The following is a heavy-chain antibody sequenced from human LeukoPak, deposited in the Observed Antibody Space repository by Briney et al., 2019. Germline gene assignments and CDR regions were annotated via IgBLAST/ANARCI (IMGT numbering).Heavy chain of an antibody. CDR3: ARGEQLLSRGSYYYYSMDV. CDR2: MNPNSGNT. D-gene: IGHD3-16*01. Sequence: ASVKVSCKASGYTFTSYDINWVRQATGQGLEWMGWMNPNSGNTGYAQKFQGRVTMTTDTATSTAYMELRSLRSDDTAVYYCARGEQLLSRGSYYYYSMDVWGQGTTVTVSS. V-gene: IGHV1-8*01. J-gene: IGHJ6*02. CDR1: GYTFTSYD.